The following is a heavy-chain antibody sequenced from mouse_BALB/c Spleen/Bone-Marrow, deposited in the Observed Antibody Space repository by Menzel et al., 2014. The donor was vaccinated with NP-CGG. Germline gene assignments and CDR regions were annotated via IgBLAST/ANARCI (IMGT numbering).Heavy chain of an antibody. Sequence: EVQVVESGGGLVQPGDSLRLSCATSGFTFSDFYMEWVRQPPGKRLEWIAASRNKAKHYTTEYSASVKGRFIVSRDTSQSILYLQMNARRAEDTAIYYCARDVGYGNYFVYWGQGTLVTVTA. D-gene: IGHD2-10*02. J-gene: IGHJ3*01. CDR1: GFTFSDFY. CDR3: ARDVGYGNYFVY. CDR2: SRNKAKHYTT. V-gene: IGHV7-1*02.